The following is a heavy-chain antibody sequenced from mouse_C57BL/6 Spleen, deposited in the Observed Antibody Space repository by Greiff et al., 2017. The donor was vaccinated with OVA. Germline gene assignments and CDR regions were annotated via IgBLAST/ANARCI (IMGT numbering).Heavy chain of an antibody. CDR2: IDPSDSYT. J-gene: IGHJ3*01. CDR1: GYTFTSSW. D-gene: IGHD2-4*01. CDR3: ARRRDDYDAGFAY. V-gene: IGHV1-50*01. Sequence: VQLQQPWAELVKPGASVKLSCKASGYTFTSSWMQWVKQRPGQGLEWIGEIDPSDSYTNYNQKFKGKATLTVDTSSSTAYMQLSSLTSEDSAVDYCARRRDDYDAGFAYWGQGTLVTVSA.